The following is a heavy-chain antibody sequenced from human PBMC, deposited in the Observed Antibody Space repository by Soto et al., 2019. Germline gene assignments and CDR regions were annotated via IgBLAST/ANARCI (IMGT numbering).Heavy chain of an antibody. J-gene: IGHJ3*02. Sequence: GGSLRLSCAASGFTFSSYAMSWVRQAPGKGLEWVSAISGSGGSTYYADSVKGRFTISRDNSKNTLYLQMNSLRAEDTAVYYCAKDLGGQFWYGDYHRDDAFDIWGQGTMVTVSS. CDR3: AKDLGGQFWYGDYHRDDAFDI. CDR1: GFTFSSYA. D-gene: IGHD4-17*01. V-gene: IGHV3-23*01. CDR2: ISGSGGST.